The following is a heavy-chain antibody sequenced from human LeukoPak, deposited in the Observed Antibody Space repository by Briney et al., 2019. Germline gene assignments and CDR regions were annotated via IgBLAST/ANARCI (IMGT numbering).Heavy chain of an antibody. D-gene: IGHD2-15*01. CDR1: GFTFSSYA. CDR3: ARETPEDIVVVVAAKRNWFDP. CDR2: ISGSGGST. V-gene: IGHV3-23*01. J-gene: IGHJ5*02. Sequence: GRSLRLSCAASGFTFSSYAMSWVRQAPGKWLGWVTAISGSGGSTYYADSVKGRFTISRDNSKNTLYLQMNSLRAEDTAVYYCARETPEDIVVVVAAKRNWFDPWGQGTLVTVSS.